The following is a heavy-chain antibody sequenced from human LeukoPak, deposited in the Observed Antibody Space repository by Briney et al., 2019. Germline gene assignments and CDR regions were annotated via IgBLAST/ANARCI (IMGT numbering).Heavy chain of an antibody. Sequence: SETLSLTCTVSGGSIRSNYWWSWVRQSPGKGLEWIGEVYHSGSTNYNPSLKSRVAISIDTSKNQFSLKLSSVTAAVTAVYYCARDRYISNWHFDYWGQGTLVTVSS. D-gene: IGHD6-13*01. CDR3: ARDRYISNWHFDY. J-gene: IGHJ4*02. CDR1: GGSIRSNYW. CDR2: VYHSGST. V-gene: IGHV4-4*02.